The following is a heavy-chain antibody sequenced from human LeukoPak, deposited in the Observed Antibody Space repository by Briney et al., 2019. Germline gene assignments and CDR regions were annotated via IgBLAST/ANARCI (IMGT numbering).Heavy chain of an antibody. CDR3: AKALSGSGNYGDFHY. CDR1: GFTFSIYA. D-gene: IGHD3-10*01. V-gene: IGHV3-23*01. Sequence: PGGSLRLSCAASGFTFSIYAMSWVRQAPGEGLEWVSGIRGSDDNTYYADSVKGRFTMSRDNSKNTLYLEMNGLRAEDTAVYYCAKALSGSGNYGDFHYWGQGTLVTVSS. J-gene: IGHJ4*02. CDR2: IRGSDDNT.